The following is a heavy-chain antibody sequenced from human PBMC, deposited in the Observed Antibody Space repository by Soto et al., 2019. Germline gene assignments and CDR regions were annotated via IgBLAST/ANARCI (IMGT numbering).Heavy chain of an antibody. V-gene: IGHV3-15*07. CDR1: GFTFSNAW. Sequence: EVQLVESGGGLVKPGGSLRLSCAASGFTFSNAWMTWVRQAPGKGLEWVGRIKSKTDGGTIDYAAPVKGRFTISRDNSKDMGYLQMKSWKTVDTAVYYCFGDWRRGTNSQPRGQGTLVTVPS. D-gene: IGHD3-10*01. CDR3: FGDWRRGTNSQP. CDR2: IKSKTDGGTI. J-gene: IGHJ1*01.